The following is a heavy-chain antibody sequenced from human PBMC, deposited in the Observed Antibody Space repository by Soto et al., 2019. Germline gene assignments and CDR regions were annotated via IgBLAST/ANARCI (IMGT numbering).Heavy chain of an antibody. V-gene: IGHV5-51*01. Sequence: EVRLVQSGAEVKKPGESLKISCKGSGYSFTSYWIGWVRQMPGKGLEWMGIIYPGDSDTRYSPSFQGQVTISADKSISTAYLQWSSLKASDTAMYYCARRIAARGAHYGMDVWGQGTTVTVSS. CDR1: GYSFTSYW. D-gene: IGHD6-6*01. CDR2: IYPGDSDT. CDR3: ARRIAARGAHYGMDV. J-gene: IGHJ6*02.